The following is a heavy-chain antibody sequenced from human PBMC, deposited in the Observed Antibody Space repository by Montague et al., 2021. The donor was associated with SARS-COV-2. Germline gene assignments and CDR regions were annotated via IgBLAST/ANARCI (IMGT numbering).Heavy chain of an antibody. CDR3: ASHSVCEDGTFFRCYFDP. V-gene: IGHV4-59*08. Sequence: SETLSLTCTVSGGTVRDYYWNWIRQTPGKGLEWIGYIIYNGYTKXXPSLESRVTLSVDTPRNQFFLRLRSVTVSDTATYFCASHSVCEDGTFFRCYFDPWGQGALVIVSS. CDR2: IIYNGYT. J-gene: IGHJ5*02. CDR1: GGTVRDYY. D-gene: IGHD1-1*01.